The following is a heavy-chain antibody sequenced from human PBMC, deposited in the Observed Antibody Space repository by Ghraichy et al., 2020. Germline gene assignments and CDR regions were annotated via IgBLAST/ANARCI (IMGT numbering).Heavy chain of an antibody. CDR1: GGTFSSYA. D-gene: IGHD1-26*01. Sequence: SVKVSCKASGGTFSSYAISWVRQAPGQGLEWMGGIIPIFGTANYAQKFQGRVTITADESTSTAYMELSSLRSEDTAVYYCARVRDWGATGRGAFDIWGQGTMVTVSS. V-gene: IGHV1-69*13. CDR2: IIPIFGTA. J-gene: IGHJ3*02. CDR3: ARVRDWGATGRGAFDI.